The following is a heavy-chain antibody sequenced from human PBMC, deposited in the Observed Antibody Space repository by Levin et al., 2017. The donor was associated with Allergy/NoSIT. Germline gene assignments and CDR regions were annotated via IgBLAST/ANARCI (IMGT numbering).Heavy chain of an antibody. V-gene: IGHV3-21*01. Sequence: GGSLRLSCAASGFTFSSYSMNWVRQAPGKGLEWVSSISSSSSYIYYADSVKGRFTISRDNAKNSLYLQMNSLRAEDTAVYYCASQGIAAAGKPCRECYFDYWGQGTLVTVSS. CDR1: GFTFSSYS. CDR3: ASQGIAAAGKPCRECYFDY. CDR2: ISSSSSYI. J-gene: IGHJ4*02. D-gene: IGHD6-13*01.